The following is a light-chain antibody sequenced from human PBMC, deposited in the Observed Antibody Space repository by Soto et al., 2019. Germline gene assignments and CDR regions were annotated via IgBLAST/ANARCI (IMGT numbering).Light chain of an antibody. CDR2: DAS. J-gene: IGKJ5*01. V-gene: IGKV3D-20*02. CDR3: QQRSNWPLIT. CDR1: QSISSSS. Sequence: EIVFTQSPGTLSWSPGERATLSCRASQSISSSSLAWYQQKPGQAPRLLIYDASNRATGIPARFSGSGSGTDFTLTISSLEPEDFAVFYCQQRSNWPLITFGQGTRLEIK.